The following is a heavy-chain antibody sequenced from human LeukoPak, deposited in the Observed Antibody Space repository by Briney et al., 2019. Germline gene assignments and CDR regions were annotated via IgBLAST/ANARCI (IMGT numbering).Heavy chain of an antibody. V-gene: IGHV4-59*05. CDR1: GGSISSHY. J-gene: IGHJ4*02. D-gene: IGHD6-19*01. Sequence: SETLSLTCTVSGGSISSHYWSWIRQPPGKGLEWIGSIYYSGSTHYNPSLKSGVTISVDTSKNQFSLKLSSVTAADTAVYYCASRVGTVGGNCFDYWGQGTLVTVSS. CDR2: IYYSGST. CDR3: ASRVGTVGGNCFDY.